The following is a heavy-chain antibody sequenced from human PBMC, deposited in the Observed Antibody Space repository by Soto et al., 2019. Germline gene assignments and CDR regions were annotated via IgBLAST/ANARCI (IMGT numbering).Heavy chain of an antibody. Sequence: QVQLVESGGGVVQPGRSLRLSCAASGFTFSSYGMHWVRQAPGNGLEWVAVISYDARNQYYADSAKGRVTISRDNSRNILYLQINSLRPEDTAVYYCAKGDHYDSSTFADWGQGTLVTVSS. CDR2: ISYDARNQ. V-gene: IGHV3-30*18. CDR3: AKGDHYDSSTFAD. J-gene: IGHJ4*02. D-gene: IGHD3-22*01. CDR1: GFTFSSYG.